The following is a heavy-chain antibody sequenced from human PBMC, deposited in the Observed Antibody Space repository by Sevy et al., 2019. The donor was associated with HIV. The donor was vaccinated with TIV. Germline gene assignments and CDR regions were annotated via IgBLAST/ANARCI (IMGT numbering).Heavy chain of an antibody. CDR2: IYPGNSDT. CDR1: AYRIFNNW. V-gene: IGHV5-51*01. CDR3: ASATHMPFDGFHV. Sequence: GKSLKISCKGSAYRIFNNWVAWVRQMPGKGLEWMGMIYPGNSDTRYSPSFQGQVTISADNSIGTAYLQWSSLMASDTAIYYCASATHMPFDGFHVWGQGTMVTVSS. J-gene: IGHJ3*01. D-gene: IGHD2-2*01.